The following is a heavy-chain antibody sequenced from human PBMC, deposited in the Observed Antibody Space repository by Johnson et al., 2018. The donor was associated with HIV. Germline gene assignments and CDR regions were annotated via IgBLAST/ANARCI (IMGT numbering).Heavy chain of an antibody. J-gene: IGHJ3*02. CDR3: ARVYSSSSAHAFDI. Sequence: QVQLVESGGGVVQPGRSLRLSCAASGFSFSDYYMTWIRQAPGKGLEWVSYISSSGSTIYYADSAKGRFTISRDNAKNSLYLQVNRLRAEDTAVYYCARVYSSSSAHAFDIWGQGTMVTVSS. V-gene: IGHV3-11*04. CDR2: ISSSGSTI. D-gene: IGHD6-6*01. CDR1: GFSFSDYY.